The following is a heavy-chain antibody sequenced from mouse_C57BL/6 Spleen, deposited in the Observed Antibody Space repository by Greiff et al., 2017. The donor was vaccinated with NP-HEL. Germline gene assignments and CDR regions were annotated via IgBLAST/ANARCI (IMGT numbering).Heavy chain of an antibody. CDR1: GFSLTSYG. CDR3: ARNCGVYYYGSSLYAMDY. CDR2: IWSGGST. D-gene: IGHD1-1*01. Sequence: QVQLQQSGPGLVQPSQSLSITCTVSGFSLTSYGVHWVRQSPGKGLEWLGVIWSGGSTDYNAAFISRLSISKDNSKSQVFFKMNSLQADDTAIYYCARNCGVYYYGSSLYAMDYWGQGTSVTVSS. J-gene: IGHJ4*01. V-gene: IGHV2-2*01.